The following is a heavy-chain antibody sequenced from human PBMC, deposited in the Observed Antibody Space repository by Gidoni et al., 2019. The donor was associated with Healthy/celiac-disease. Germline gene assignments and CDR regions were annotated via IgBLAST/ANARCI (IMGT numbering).Heavy chain of an antibody. CDR1: GGSIRSSNW. CDR2: IYHRGST. CDR3: ASSSGGGYYYYGMDV. Sequence: QVQLQESGPGLVKPSAPLSLTCAVSGGSIRSSNWWSWVRQPPGKGLEWIGEIYHRGSTNYNPSHKSPLTISVDKSKNQFSLKLSSVTAADTAVYYCASSSGGGYYYYGMDVWGQGTTVTVSS. V-gene: IGHV4-4*02. D-gene: IGHD3-10*01. J-gene: IGHJ6*02.